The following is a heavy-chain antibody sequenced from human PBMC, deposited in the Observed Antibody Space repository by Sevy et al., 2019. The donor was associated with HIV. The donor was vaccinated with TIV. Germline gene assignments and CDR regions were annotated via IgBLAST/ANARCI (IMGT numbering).Heavy chain of an antibody. V-gene: IGHV3-21*01. CDR3: ASNTGYRRFFDY. J-gene: IGHJ4*02. D-gene: IGHD5-18*01. CDR1: GFTFSSYS. CDR2: ISSSSSYI. Sequence: GGSLRLSCAASGFTFSSYSMNWVRQAPGKGLEWVSSISSSSSYIYYADSVKGRFTISRDNAKNSLYLQMNSLRAEDTAVYYCASNTGYRRFFDYWGQGTLLTVSS.